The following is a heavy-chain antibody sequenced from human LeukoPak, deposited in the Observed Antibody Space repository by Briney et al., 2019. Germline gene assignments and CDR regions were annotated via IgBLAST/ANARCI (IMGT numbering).Heavy chain of an antibody. CDR3: ARGPMMDLASGGWFDP. Sequence: PSETLSLTCTVSGGSISSYYWSWIRQPPGKGLEWIGYIYYSGSTNYNPSLKSRVTISVDTSKNQFSLKLSSVTAADTAVYYCARGPMMDLASGGWFDPWGQGTLVTVSS. J-gene: IGHJ5*02. V-gene: IGHV4-59*01. CDR1: GGSISSYY. D-gene: IGHD2-2*03. CDR2: IYYSGST.